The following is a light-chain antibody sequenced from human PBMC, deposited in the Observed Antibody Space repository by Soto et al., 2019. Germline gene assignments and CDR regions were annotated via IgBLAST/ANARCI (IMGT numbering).Light chain of an antibody. CDR3: QQSFSSRWT. V-gene: IGKV1-39*01. CDR1: QTISSW. CDR2: SSS. J-gene: IGKJ1*01. Sequence: DIQMTQSPSTLSGSVGDRVTITCRASQTISSWLSWYQQKPGKAPNLLIYSSSTLQSGVPSRFSGIGSGTDFTLTISSLQPEDFATYYCQQSFSSRWTFGQGTKGDIK.